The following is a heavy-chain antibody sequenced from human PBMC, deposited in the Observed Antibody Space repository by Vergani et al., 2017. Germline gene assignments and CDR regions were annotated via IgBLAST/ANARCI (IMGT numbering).Heavy chain of an antibody. Sequence: QVQLVQSGAEVKKPGSSVKVSCKASGGTFSSYAISWVRQAPGQGLEWMGGIIPIFGTANYAQKFQGRVTIAADESTSTAYMEPSSLRSEDTAVYYCAGGARRLGMSLAHFDYWGQGTLVTVSS. V-gene: IGHV1-69*01. D-gene: IGHD7-27*01. CDR2: IIPIFGTA. J-gene: IGHJ4*02. CDR3: AGGARRLGMSLAHFDY. CDR1: GGTFSSYA.